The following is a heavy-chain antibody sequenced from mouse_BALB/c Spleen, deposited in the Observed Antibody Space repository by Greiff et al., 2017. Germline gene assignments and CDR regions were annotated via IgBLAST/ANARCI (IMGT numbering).Heavy chain of an antibody. CDR2: INPSNGRT. D-gene: IGHD1-1*01. CDR3: AIPFITTGAMDY. J-gene: IGHJ4*01. CDR1: GYTFTSYW. V-gene: IGHV1S81*02. Sequence: QVQLQQSGAELVKPGASVKLSCKASGYTFTSYWMHWVKQRPGQGLEWIGEINPSNGRTNYNEKFKSKATLTVDKSSSTAYMQLSSLTSEDSAVYYCAIPFITTGAMDYWGQGTSVTVSS.